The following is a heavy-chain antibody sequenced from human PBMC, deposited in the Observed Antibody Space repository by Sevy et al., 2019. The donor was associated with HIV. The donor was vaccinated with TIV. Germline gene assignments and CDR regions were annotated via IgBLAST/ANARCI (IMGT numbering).Heavy chain of an antibody. CDR1: GYTFTGYY. J-gene: IGHJ4*02. Sequence: ASVKVSCKASGYTFTGYYMHWVRQAPGQGLEWMGWINPNSGGTNYTQKFQDRVTMTRDTSISTAYMELSRLRSDDTAVYYCASDSAPTGGVLIPAAYWGQGTLVTDSS. CDR3: ASDSAPTGGVLIPAAY. D-gene: IGHD3-3*01. CDR2: INPNSGGT. V-gene: IGHV1-2*02.